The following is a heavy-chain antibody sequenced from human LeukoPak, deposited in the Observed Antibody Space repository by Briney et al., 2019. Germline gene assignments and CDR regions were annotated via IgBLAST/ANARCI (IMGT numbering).Heavy chain of an antibody. CDR2: ISGSGGST. J-gene: IGHJ4*02. V-gene: IGHV3-23*01. Sequence: PGGSLRLSCAASGFTFSSYAMSWVRQAPGKGLEWVSAISGSGGSTYYADSVKGRFTISRDNSKNTLYLQMNSLRAEDTAAYYCAKDGSRVDYYGSGSPGWYFDYWGQGTLVTVSS. CDR3: AKDGSRVDYYGSGSPGWYFDY. CDR1: GFTFSSYA. D-gene: IGHD3-10*01.